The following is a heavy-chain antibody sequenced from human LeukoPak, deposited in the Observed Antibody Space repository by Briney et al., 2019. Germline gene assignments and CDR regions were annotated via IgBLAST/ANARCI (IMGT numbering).Heavy chain of an antibody. V-gene: IGHV4-4*07. D-gene: IGHD6-13*01. CDR3: ARNPIAAAGLHFDY. CDR1: GGSISSYY. Sequence: SETLSLTCTVSGGSISSYYWSWIRQPAGKGLEWIGRIYTSGSTNYNPSLKSRVTMSVDTSKNQFSLKLSSVTAADTAVYYCARNPIAAAGLHFDYWGQGTLVTVSS. CDR2: IYTSGST. J-gene: IGHJ4*02.